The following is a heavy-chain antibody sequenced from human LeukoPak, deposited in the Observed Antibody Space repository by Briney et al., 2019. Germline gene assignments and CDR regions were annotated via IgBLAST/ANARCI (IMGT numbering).Heavy chain of an antibody. V-gene: IGHV3-30*18. CDR2: ISYDGSNK. Sequence: PGGSLRLSCAASGFTFSSYGMHWVRQAPGKGLEWVAVISYDGSNKYYADSVKGRFTISRDNSKNTLYLQMNSLRAEDTAVYYCAKGSRLYYYDSSALDYWGQRTLVTLSS. CDR3: AKGSRLYYYDSSALDY. D-gene: IGHD3-22*01. J-gene: IGHJ4*02. CDR1: GFTFSSYG.